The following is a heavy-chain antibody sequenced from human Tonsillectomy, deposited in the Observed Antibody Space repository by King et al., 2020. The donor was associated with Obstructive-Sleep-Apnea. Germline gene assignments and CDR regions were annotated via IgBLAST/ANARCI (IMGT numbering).Heavy chain of an antibody. CDR2: IYYSGST. CDR1: GGSISSSSYY. Sequence: QLQESGPGLVKPSETLSLTCTVSGGSISSSSYYWGWIRQPPGKGLEWIGSIYYSGSTYYNPPLKSRVTISVDTSKNQFSLKLSSVTAADTAMYYCAREGGPRGSSSYYGDYWGQGTLVTVSS. J-gene: IGHJ4*02. CDR3: AREGGPRGSSSYYGDY. D-gene: IGHD3-22*01. V-gene: IGHV4-39*07.